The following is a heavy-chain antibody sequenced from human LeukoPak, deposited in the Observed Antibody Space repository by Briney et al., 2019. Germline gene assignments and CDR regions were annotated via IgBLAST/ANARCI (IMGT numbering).Heavy chain of an antibody. CDR3: ARDVLMGFGELFSWFDP. V-gene: IGHV4-39*07. D-gene: IGHD3-10*01. CDR1: GGSISSSSYY. J-gene: IGHJ5*02. CDR2: IYYSGST. Sequence: PSETLSLTCTVSGGSISSSSYYWGWIRHPPGKGLEWIGSIYYSGSTYYNPSLKSRVTISVDTSKNQFSLKLSSVTAADTAVYYCARDVLMGFGELFSWFDPWGQGTLLTVSS.